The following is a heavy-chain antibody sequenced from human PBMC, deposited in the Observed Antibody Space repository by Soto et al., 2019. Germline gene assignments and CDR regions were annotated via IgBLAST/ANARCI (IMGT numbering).Heavy chain of an antibody. D-gene: IGHD2-21*01. CDR3: AKDLLQADAFDI. Sequence: VGSLRLSCAASGFTFSSYGMHWVRQAPGKGLEWVAVISYDGSNKYYADSVKGRFTISRDNSKNTLYLQMNSLRAEDTAVYYCAKDLLQADAFDIWGQGTMVTVSS. CDR1: GFTFSSYG. V-gene: IGHV3-30*18. J-gene: IGHJ3*02. CDR2: ISYDGSNK.